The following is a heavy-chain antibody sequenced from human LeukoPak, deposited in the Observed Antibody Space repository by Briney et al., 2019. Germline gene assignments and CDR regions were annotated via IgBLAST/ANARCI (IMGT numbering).Heavy chain of an antibody. J-gene: IGHJ3*02. CDR2: INHSGST. CDR1: GGSFSGYY. D-gene: IGHD3-22*01. CDR3: ATYYDSSGYLLGNDAFDI. V-gene: IGHV4-34*01. Sequence: PSETLSLTCAVYGGSFSGYYWSWIRQPPGKGLEWIGEINHSGSTNYNPSLKSRVTISVDTSKNQFSLKLSSVTAADTAVYYCATYYDSSGYLLGNDAFDIWGQGTMVTVSS.